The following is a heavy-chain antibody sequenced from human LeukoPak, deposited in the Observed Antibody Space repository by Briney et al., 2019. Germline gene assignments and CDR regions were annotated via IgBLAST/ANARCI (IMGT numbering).Heavy chain of an antibody. CDR3: AEAPYSSAWDPIDY. V-gene: IGHV3-9*01. CDR1: GFTFDDYA. CDR2: ISWNSGSI. Sequence: GRSLRLSCAASGFTFDDYAMHWVRQAPGKGLEWVSGISWNSGSIGYADSVKGRFTISRDNAKNSLYLQVNSLRAEDTALYFCAEAPYSSAWDPIDYWGQGTLVTVSS. J-gene: IGHJ4*02. D-gene: IGHD6-19*01.